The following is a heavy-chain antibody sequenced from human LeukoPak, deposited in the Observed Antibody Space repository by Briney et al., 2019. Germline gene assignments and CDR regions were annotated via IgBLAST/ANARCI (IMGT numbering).Heavy chain of an antibody. V-gene: IGHV3-30*18. CDR2: ISYDGSNK. CDR3: AKPPYYDFWSGLDY. CDR1: GFTFSSYG. D-gene: IGHD3-3*01. J-gene: IGHJ4*02. Sequence: PGGSLRLSCAASGFTFSSYGTHWVRQAPGKGLEWVAVISYDGSNKYYADSVKGRFTISRDNSKNTLYLQMNSLRAEDTAVYYCAKPPYYDFWSGLDYWGQGTLVTVSS.